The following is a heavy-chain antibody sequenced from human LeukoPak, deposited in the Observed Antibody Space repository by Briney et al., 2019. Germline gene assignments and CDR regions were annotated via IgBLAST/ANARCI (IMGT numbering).Heavy chain of an antibody. CDR1: GFTVSSNY. Sequence: AGSLSLSCAASGFTVSSNYMSWVRQAPGKGLEWVSVIYSGGSTYYADSVKGRFTISRDNSKNTLYLQMNSLRAEDTAVYYCARVRITIFGVVGYYYYYGMDVWGQGTTVTVSS. CDR2: IYSGGST. D-gene: IGHD3-3*01. CDR3: ARVRITIFGVVGYYYYYGMDV. V-gene: IGHV3-66*01. J-gene: IGHJ6*02.